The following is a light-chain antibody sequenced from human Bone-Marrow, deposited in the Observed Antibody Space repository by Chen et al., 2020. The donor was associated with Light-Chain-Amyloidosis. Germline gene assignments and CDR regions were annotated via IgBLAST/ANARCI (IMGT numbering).Light chain of an antibody. Sequence: DIQMSQSPSTLAASVGDRVTITCRASQSMDSWVAWYQQKPGRAPKVLIYKTSNLQNGVPSRFSGSGSGTEFTLPISSLQPDDFATYFCQQSNSYPWTFGQGTQVEIK. J-gene: IGKJ1*01. CDR2: KTS. CDR1: QSMDSW. V-gene: IGKV1-5*03. CDR3: QQSNSYPWT.